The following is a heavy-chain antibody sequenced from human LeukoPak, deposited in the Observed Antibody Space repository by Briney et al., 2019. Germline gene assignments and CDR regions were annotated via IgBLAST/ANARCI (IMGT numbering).Heavy chain of an antibody. V-gene: IGHV4-39*02. CDR3: AREMGVVTAHGIDV. Sequence: SETLSLTCIVSGGSISSISSNNYHWGWIRQRPGKGLEWIGSIYYNWSTYYNPSLKSRVTISVDTSKNQFSLKLSSVTAADTALYYCAREMGVVTAHGIDVWGQGATVTVSS. J-gene: IGHJ6*02. CDR1: GGSISSISSNNYH. CDR2: IYYNWST. D-gene: IGHD4-23*01.